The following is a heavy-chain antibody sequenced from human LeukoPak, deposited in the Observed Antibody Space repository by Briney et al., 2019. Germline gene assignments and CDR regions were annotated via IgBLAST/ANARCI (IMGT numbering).Heavy chain of an antibody. CDR3: ARLPRKQQLVLDYYYYGMDV. J-gene: IGHJ6*02. CDR1: GYSFTCYY. CDR2: SNPNSSGT. D-gene: IGHD6-13*01. V-gene: IGHV1-2*02. Sequence: GASVNVCFKAAGYSFTCYYMHWVRQAPGQGLEWMGLSNPNSSGTSYAQKFQGSVTMSRDTSISTAYMELSMLRSDNTAVYYCARLPRKQQLVLDYYYYGMDVWGQGTTVTVSS.